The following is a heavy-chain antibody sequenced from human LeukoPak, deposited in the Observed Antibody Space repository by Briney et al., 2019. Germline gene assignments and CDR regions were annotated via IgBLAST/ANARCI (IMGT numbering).Heavy chain of an antibody. Sequence: GGSLRLSCAASGFTFSSYAMRWVRQAPGKGLEWVSAISGSGGSTYYADSVKGRFSLSRDNSKNTLYLQMNSLRAEDTAVYYCAKDPSITMIAVVTDFDYWGQGTLVTVSS. D-gene: IGHD3-22*01. CDR2: ISGSGGST. V-gene: IGHV3-23*01. CDR1: GFTFSSYA. CDR3: AKDPSITMIAVVTDFDY. J-gene: IGHJ4*02.